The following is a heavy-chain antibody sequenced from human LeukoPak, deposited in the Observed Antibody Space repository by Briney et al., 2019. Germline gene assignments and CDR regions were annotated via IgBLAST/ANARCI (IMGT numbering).Heavy chain of an antibody. D-gene: IGHD2-15*01. Sequence: PGGSLRLSCAASGFTFSSYAMSWVRQAPGKGLEWVSAISGSGGSTYYADSVKGRFTISRDNSKNTLYLQMNSLRAEDTAVYYCAREGDVVVVAATSWFDPWGQGTLVTVSS. J-gene: IGHJ5*02. V-gene: IGHV3-23*01. CDR3: AREGDVVVVAATSWFDP. CDR2: ISGSGGST. CDR1: GFTFSSYA.